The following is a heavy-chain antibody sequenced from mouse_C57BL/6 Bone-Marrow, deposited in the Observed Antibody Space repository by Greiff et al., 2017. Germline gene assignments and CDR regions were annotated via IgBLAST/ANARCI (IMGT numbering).Heavy chain of an antibody. Sequence: DVQLVESGGDLVKPGGSLKLSCAASGFTFSSYGMSWVRQTPDKRLEWVATISSGGSYTYYPDSVEGRFTISRDNAKNTLYLQMSSLKSEDTAMYYCARRGYGNYPWFAYWGQGTLVTVSA. D-gene: IGHD2-10*02. CDR3: ARRGYGNYPWFAY. CDR1: GFTFSSYG. J-gene: IGHJ3*01. CDR2: ISSGGSYT. V-gene: IGHV5-6*01.